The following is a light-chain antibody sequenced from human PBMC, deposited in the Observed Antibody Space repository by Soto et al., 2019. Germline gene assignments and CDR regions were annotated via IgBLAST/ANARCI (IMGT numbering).Light chain of an antibody. CDR3: QQFSSYPLT. J-gene: IGKJ4*01. V-gene: IGKV3-20*01. CDR2: GAY. Sequence: EIVLTQSPATLSLSPGERATLSCTASQGVSSSYLAWYQQKPGQAPRLLIYGAYSRASGIPDRFSGGGSGTDFTLTIRRLEPEDFAVYYCQQFSSYPLTFGGGTKVDIK. CDR1: QGVSSSY.